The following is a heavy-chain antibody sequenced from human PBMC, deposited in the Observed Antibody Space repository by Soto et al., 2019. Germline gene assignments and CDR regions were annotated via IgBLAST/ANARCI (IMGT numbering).Heavy chain of an antibody. CDR1: GGSISSSSYY. J-gene: IGHJ4*02. V-gene: IGHV4-39*01. CDR2: IYYSGST. Sequence: SETLSLTCTVSGGSISSSSYYWGWIRQPPGKGLEWIGSIYYSGSTYYNPSLKSRVTISVDTSKNQFSLKLSSVTAADTAVYYCAANWNRDYWGQGTLVTAPQ. CDR3: AANWNRDY. D-gene: IGHD1-1*01.